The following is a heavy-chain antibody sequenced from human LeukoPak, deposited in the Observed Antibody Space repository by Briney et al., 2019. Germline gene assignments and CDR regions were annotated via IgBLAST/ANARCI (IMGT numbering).Heavy chain of an antibody. CDR1: GGSFSGYY. J-gene: IGHJ4*02. V-gene: IGHV4-34*01. CDR3: ARHTYYYGSGRTRPYDY. CDR2: INHSGST. Sequence: SETLSLTCAVYGGSFSGYYWSWIRQPPGKGLEWIGEINHSGSTYYNPSLESRVTMSLDTSKNQFSLKLSSVTAADTAVYYCARHTYYYGSGRTRPYDYWGQGTLVTVSS. D-gene: IGHD3-10*01.